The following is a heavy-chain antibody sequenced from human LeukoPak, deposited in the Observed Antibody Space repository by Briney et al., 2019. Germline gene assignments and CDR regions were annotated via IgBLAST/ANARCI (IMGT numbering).Heavy chain of an antibody. J-gene: IGHJ5*02. D-gene: IGHD1-7*01. CDR3: ARETVGELRNNWFDP. V-gene: IGHV4-61*02. Sequence: SQTLSLTCTVSGGSISSGSYYWSWIRQPAGKGLEWIGRIYTSGSTNYNPSLKSRVTISVDTSKNQFSLKLSSVTAADTAVYYCARETVGELRNNWFDPWGQGTLVTVSS. CDR2: IYTSGST. CDR1: GGSISSGSYY.